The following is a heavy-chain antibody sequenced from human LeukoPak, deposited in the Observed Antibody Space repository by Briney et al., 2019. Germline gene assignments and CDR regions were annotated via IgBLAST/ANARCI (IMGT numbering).Heavy chain of an antibody. CDR3: ASAKGSPGGSSGYYGWFDP. CDR1: GGSISSGSYY. D-gene: IGHD3-22*01. CDR2: IYHSGST. Sequence: PSGTLSLTCTVSGGSISSGSYYWSWIRQPAGKGLEWIGYIYHSGSTYYNPSLKSRVTISVDRSKNQFSLKLSSVTAADTAVYYCASAKGSPGGSSGYYGWFDPWGQGTLVTVSS. J-gene: IGHJ5*02. V-gene: IGHV4-61*10.